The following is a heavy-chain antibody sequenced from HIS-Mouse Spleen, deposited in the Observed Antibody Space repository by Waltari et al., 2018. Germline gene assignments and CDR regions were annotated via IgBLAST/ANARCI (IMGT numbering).Heavy chain of an antibody. D-gene: IGHD6-13*01. J-gene: IGHJ2*01. CDR1: GGSISSSSYY. CDR2: IYYSESP. Sequence: QLQLQESGPGLVKPSETLSLTCTVSGGSISSSSYYWGWIRQPPGKGLGWIGSIYYSESPYYNPSLKSRVTISVDTSKNQFSLKLSSVTAADTAVYYCAREIPYSSSWYDWYFDLWGRGTLVTVSS. CDR3: AREIPYSSSWYDWYFDL. V-gene: IGHV4-39*07.